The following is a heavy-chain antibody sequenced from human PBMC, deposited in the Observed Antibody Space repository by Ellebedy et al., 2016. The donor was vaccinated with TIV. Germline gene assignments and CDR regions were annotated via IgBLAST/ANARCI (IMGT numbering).Heavy chain of an antibody. CDR2: INPNSGVT. CDR1: GYTFTGHY. CDR3: AREMLGDNKSFDY. D-gene: IGHD1-26*01. Sequence: ASVKVSXXASGYTFTGHYMHWVRQAPGQGPEWVGCINPNSGVTAYPSKFQGRVTVTRDTSVSIVSMDLSSLRSDDTALYYCAREMLGDNKSFDYWGQGTLVTVSS. J-gene: IGHJ4*02. V-gene: IGHV1-2*02.